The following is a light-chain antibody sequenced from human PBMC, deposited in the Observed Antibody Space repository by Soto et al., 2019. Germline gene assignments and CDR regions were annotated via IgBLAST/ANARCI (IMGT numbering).Light chain of an antibody. V-gene: IGLV2-14*01. CDR3: SSYTSSSTRV. CDR2: EVS. J-gene: IGLJ3*02. Sequence: QSALTQPASVSGSPGQSITISCTGTSSDVGGYNYVSWYQQHPGKAPKLMIYEVSNRPSGVSNRNSGSKSGNTASLTISGLEAEEVTDYNCSSYTSSSTRVFGGGTKVTVL. CDR1: SSDVGGYNY.